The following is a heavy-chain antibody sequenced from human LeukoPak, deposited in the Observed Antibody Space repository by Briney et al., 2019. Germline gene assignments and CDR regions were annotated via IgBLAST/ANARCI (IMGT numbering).Heavy chain of an antibody. D-gene: IGHD1-26*01. J-gene: IGHJ6*02. V-gene: IGHV1-18*01. CDR2: ISAYNGNT. CDR3: AREVGATTRAYYYYYYGMDV. CDR1: GYTFTSYD. Sequence: ASVKVSCKASGYTFTSYDINWVRQAPGQGLEWMGWISAYNGNTNYAQKLQGRVTMTTDTSTSTAYMELRSLRSDDTAVYYCAREVGATTRAYYYYYYGMDVWGQGTTVTVSS.